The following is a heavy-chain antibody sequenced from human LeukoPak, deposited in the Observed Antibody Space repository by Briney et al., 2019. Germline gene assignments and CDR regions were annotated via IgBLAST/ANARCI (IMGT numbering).Heavy chain of an antibody. J-gene: IGHJ4*02. V-gene: IGHV1-2*02. CDR2: INPNSGGT. CDR1: GYTFTGYY. Sequence: RASVKVSCKASGYTFTGYYMHWVRQAPGQGLEWMGWINPNSGGTNYAQKFQGRVTMTRDTSISTAYMELRSLRSDDTAVYYCAREPPAVAADYWGQGTLVTVSS. D-gene: IGHD6-19*01. CDR3: AREPPAVAADY.